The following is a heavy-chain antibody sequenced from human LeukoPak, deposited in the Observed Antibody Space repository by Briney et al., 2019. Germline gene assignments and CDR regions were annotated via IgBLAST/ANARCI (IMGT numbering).Heavy chain of an antibody. D-gene: IGHD3-22*01. CDR3: ARDYYDSSGYIEYYFDY. J-gene: IGHJ4*02. CDR2: ISSSSSYI. Sequence: GGSLRLSCAASGFTFSIYSMNWVRQAPGKGLEWVSSISSSSSYIYYADSVKGRFTISRDNAKNSLYLQMNSLRAEDTAVYYCARDYYDSSGYIEYYFDYWGQGTLVTVSS. CDR1: GFTFSIYS. V-gene: IGHV3-21*01.